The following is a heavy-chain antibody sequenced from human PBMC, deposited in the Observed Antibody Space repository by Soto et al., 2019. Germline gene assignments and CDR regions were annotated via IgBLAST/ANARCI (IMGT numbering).Heavy chain of an antibody. D-gene: IGHD3-9*01. Sequence: PSETLSLTCAVYGGSFSGYYWTWIRQPPGTGLEWIGEINHSGSTNYNPSLKSRVTISVDTSKNQFSLKLTSVTAADTAVYYCARDLIATYYDILTGPRPTYYYGMDVWGQGTTVTVS. CDR1: GGSFSGYY. J-gene: IGHJ6*02. CDR2: INHSGST. CDR3: ARDLIATYYDILTGPRPTYYYGMDV. V-gene: IGHV4-34*01.